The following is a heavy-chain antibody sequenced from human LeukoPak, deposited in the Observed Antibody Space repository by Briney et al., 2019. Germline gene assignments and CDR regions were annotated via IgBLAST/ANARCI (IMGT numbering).Heavy chain of an antibody. J-gene: IGHJ4*02. V-gene: IGHV3-23*01. CDR2: ITSSGTT. D-gene: IGHD1-1*01. CDR3: ANTGSYSLY. Sequence: GGSLRLSCAASGFTFSSYGMGWVRQASGKGLEWVSSITSSGTTNYADSVKDRFIISRDNSKDTLFLQMNSLRVEDTAVYYCANTGSYSLYWGQGTLVTVSS. CDR1: GFTFSSYG.